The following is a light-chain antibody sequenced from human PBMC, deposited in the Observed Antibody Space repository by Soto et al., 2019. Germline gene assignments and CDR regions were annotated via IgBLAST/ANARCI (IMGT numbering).Light chain of an antibody. V-gene: IGKV3-15*01. CDR2: RAS. CDR1: QSINSN. CDR3: QQYGDSPLT. Sequence: EIVMTQSPATLSLSPGERATLSCRASQSINSNLAWYQQKPGQAPRLFIFRASSRATGLPARFSASGSGTDFALTISRLEPEDFGVYYCQQYGDSPLTSGPGTKVDIK. J-gene: IGKJ3*01.